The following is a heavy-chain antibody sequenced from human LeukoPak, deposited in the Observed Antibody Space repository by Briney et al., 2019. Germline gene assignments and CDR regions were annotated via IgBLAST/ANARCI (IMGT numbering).Heavy chain of an antibody. J-gene: IGHJ5*02. CDR2: FDPEDGET. V-gene: IGHV1-24*01. D-gene: IGHD6-19*01. CDR3: ATTRKSPSGWYYNWFDP. CDR1: GYTLTELS. Sequence: ASVKVSCKVSGYTLTELSMHWVRQAPGKGLEWVGGFDPEDGETIYAQKFQGRVTMTEDTSTDTAYMELSSLRSEDTAVYYCATTRKSPSGWYYNWFDPWGQGTLVTVSS.